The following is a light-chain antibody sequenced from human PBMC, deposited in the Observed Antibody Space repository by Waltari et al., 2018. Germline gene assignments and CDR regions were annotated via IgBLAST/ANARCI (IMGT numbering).Light chain of an antibody. Sequence: QSALTQPRSVSGSPGQSVTISCTGTSSDVGGYKHVSWYQQRPGEAPKLIFYDVTERPSGVPDRCSGSKSGNTASLTISGLQAEDEADYYCCSFAGSYTWVFGGGTKVTVL. CDR3: CSFAGSYTWV. J-gene: IGLJ3*02. V-gene: IGLV2-11*01. CDR2: DVT. CDR1: SSDVGGYKH.